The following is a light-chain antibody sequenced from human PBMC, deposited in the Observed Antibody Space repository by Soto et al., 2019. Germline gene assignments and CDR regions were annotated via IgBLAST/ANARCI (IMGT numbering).Light chain of an antibody. CDR2: DGS. CDR3: QQRSNWLIS. J-gene: IGKJ3*01. V-gene: IGKV3-11*01. Sequence: ESVLTQSQATLSLSPGERATLSCRASQSVSGYLAWYQQKPGQAPRLLIYDGSHRAAGIPSRFSGSGSGTDFTLTISGLEPEDFAVYYCQQRSNWLISFGPGTKVDIK. CDR1: QSVSGY.